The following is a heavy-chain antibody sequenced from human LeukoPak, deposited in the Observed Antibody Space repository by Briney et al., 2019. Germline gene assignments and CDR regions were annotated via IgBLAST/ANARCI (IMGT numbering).Heavy chain of an antibody. D-gene: IGHD3-16*01. J-gene: IGHJ4*02. CDR3: ARDSWGSRFDY. V-gene: IGHV3-53*01. CDR1: GFTVSSNY. Sequence: GSLRLSCAASGFTVSSNYMSRVRQAPGKGLEWVSVIYSGGSTYYADSVKGRFTISRDNSKNTLYLQMNSLRAEDTAVYYCARDSWGSRFDYWGQGTLVTVSS. CDR2: IYSGGST.